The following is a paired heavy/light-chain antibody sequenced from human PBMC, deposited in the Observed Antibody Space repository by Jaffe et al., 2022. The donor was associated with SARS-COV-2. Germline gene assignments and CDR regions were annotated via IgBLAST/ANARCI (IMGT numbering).Heavy chain of an antibody. V-gene: IGHV4-59*01. J-gene: IGHJ3*02. Sequence: QVQLQESGPGLVKPSETLSLTCTVSGGSISSYYWSWIRQPPGKGLEYIGYIDYSGSTNYNPSLKSRVTISLERSKNQFSLKLSSVTAADTAVYYCARDSPDPATFDIWGQGTMVTVSS. CDR3: ARDSPDPATFDI. CDR1: GGSISSYY. CDR2: IDYSGST.
Light chain of an antibody. CDR3: QQYGSSPKT. J-gene: IGKJ1*01. CDR2: GAS. Sequence: EIVLTQSPGTLSLSPGERATLSCRASQSVRSSYLAWYQQKPGQAPRLLIYGASSRATGIPDRFSGSGSGTDFTLTISRLEPEDFAVYYCQQYGSSPKTFGQGTKVEIK. CDR1: QSVRSSY. V-gene: IGKV3-20*01.